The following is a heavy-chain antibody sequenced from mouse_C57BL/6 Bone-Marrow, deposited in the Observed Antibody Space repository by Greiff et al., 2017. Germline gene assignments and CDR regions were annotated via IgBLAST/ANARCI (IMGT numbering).Heavy chain of an antibody. V-gene: IGHV3-6*01. CDR1: GYSITSGYY. J-gene: IGHJ2*01. CDR2: ISYDGSN. D-gene: IGHD1-1*01. CDR3: ARVYGSSYRYFDY. Sequence: DVKLQESGPGLVKPSQSLSLTCSVTGYSITSGYYWNWIRQFPGNKLEWMGYISYDGSNNYKPSLKNRISITRDPSKNQFFLKLNSVTTEDTATYYCARVYGSSYRYFDYWGQGTTLTVSS.